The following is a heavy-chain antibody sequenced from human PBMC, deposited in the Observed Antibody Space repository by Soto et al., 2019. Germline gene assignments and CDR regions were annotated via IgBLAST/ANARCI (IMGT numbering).Heavy chain of an antibody. Sequence: GESLTLSCPASDYHSPTRWITWVRQMPGKGLEWMGKIDPTDSDTKYSPSFEGHVTMSADESINTAYLQWSSLKASDTAMYYCASVAYSLGTFDIWGQGTMVTVSS. V-gene: IGHV5-10-1*01. CDR1: DYHSPTRW. CDR3: ASVAYSLGTFDI. J-gene: IGHJ3*02. D-gene: IGHD3-16*01. CDR2: IDPTDSDT.